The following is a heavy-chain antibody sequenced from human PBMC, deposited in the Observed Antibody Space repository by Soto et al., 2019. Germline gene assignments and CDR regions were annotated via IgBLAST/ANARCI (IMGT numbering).Heavy chain of an antibody. J-gene: IGHJ6*02. CDR2: IIPIFGTT. CDR3: ATRYCVSVHCRSASQFNDGKDV. D-gene: IGHD2-15*01. V-gene: IGHV1-69*01. CDR1: GGTFSNYA. Sequence: QVQLVQSGAEVKKPGSSVKISCKASGGTFSNYAISWVRQAPGQGLEWMGGIIPIFGTTTYAQKFQGRVTITADDSTTTAYMELSSLTSEDTALFYSATRYCVSVHCRSASQFNDGKDVWGQGTRVIVSS.